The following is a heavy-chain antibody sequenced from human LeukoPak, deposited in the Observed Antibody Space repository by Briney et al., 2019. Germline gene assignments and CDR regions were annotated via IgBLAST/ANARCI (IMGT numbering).Heavy chain of an antibody. Sequence: SETLSLTCTVSCRPISSYYWRWMRQPPAKELHWIGYIYYSRSTNYNPPLKSRVTISVDTSKNQFSLKLSSVTAADTAVYYCARGGSYGYGSFDYWGQGTLVTVSS. CDR2: IYYSRST. J-gene: IGHJ4*02. CDR3: ARGGSYGYGSFDY. CDR1: CRPISSYY. V-gene: IGHV4-59*01. D-gene: IGHD5-18*01.